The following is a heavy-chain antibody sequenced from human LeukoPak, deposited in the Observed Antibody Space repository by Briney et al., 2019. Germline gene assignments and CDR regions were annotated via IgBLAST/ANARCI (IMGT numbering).Heavy chain of an antibody. J-gene: IGHJ6*02. CDR3: ARDCSSTSCYLDYYYYYGMDV. D-gene: IGHD2-2*01. CDR2: IRPDGSEK. Sequence: GGSLRLSCIASGFTFNQHSMSWVRQAPVKGLEWVASIRPDGSEKYYVDSVKGRFTISRDNAKNSLYLQMNSLRAEDTAVYYCARDCSSTSCYLDYYYYYGMDVWGQGTTVTVSS. CDR1: GFTFNQHS. V-gene: IGHV3-7*01.